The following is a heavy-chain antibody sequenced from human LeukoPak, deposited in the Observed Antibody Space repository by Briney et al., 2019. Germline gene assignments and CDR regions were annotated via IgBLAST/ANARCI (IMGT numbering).Heavy chain of an antibody. CDR1: GGSISSGGYY. CDR3: ARGSAATSYVYYFDY. V-gene: IGHV4-31*03. Sequence: PSETLSLTCTVSGGSISSGGYYWSWIRQHPGKGLEWIGYIYYSGSTYYNPSLKSRVTISVDTSKNQFSLKLSSVTAADTAVYYCARGSAATSYVYYFDYWGQGTLVTVSS. D-gene: IGHD5-12*01. CDR2: IYYSGST. J-gene: IGHJ4*02.